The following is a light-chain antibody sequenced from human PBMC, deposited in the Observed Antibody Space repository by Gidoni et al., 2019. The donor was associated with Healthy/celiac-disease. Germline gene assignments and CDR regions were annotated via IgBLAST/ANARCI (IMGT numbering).Light chain of an antibody. Sequence: SSALTQDPAVSVALGQTVRITCQGDSLRSYYASWYKQKPGQAPVLVIYGKNNRTSGIPDRLSGSSSGNTASLTITGAQAEDEADYYCNSRDSSGNHYVFGTGTKVTVL. V-gene: IGLV3-19*01. J-gene: IGLJ1*01. CDR1: SLRSYY. CDR2: GKN. CDR3: NSRDSSGNHYV.